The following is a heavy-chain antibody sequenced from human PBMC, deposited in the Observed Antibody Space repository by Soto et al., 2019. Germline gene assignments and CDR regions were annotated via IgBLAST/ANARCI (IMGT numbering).Heavy chain of an antibody. CDR2: IYSGGST. CDR3: ASYTVTTKMGATNVDY. D-gene: IGHD1-26*01. CDR1: GFTVSSNY. V-gene: IGHV3-53*01. Sequence: GSLRLSCAASGFTVSSNYMSWVRQAPWKGLEWVSVIYSGGSTYYADSVKGRFTISRDNSKNTLYLQMNSLRAEDTAVYYCASYTVTTKMGATNVDYWGQGTLVTVSS. J-gene: IGHJ4*02.